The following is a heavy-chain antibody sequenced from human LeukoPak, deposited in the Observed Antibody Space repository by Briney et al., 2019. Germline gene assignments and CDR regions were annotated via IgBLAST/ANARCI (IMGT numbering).Heavy chain of an antibody. J-gene: IGHJ5*02. CDR2: FDPEDGET. CDR1: GNTLTELS. Sequence: ASVKVSCKVPGNTLTELSMHWVRQAPGKGLEWMGGFDPEDGETIYAQKFQGRVTMTEDTSTDTAYMELSSLRSEDTAVHYCATVYYYGSVYWFDPWGQGTLVTVSS. CDR3: ATVYYYGSVYWFDP. V-gene: IGHV1-24*01. D-gene: IGHD3-10*01.